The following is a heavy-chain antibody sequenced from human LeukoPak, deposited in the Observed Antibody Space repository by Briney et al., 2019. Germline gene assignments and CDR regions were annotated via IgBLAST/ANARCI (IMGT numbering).Heavy chain of an antibody. D-gene: IGHD1-26*01. CDR2: ISWNSGSI. CDR1: GFTFNDYA. J-gene: IGHJ4*02. Sequence: GGSLRLSCAASGFTFNDYAMHWVRQAPGKGLEWVSGISWNSGSIGYADPVKGRFTISRDNAKNSLYLQMNSLRAEDTALYYCAKAGLGATTVAWAYYFDFWGQGTLVTVSS. V-gene: IGHV3-9*01. CDR3: AKAGLGATTVAWAYYFDF.